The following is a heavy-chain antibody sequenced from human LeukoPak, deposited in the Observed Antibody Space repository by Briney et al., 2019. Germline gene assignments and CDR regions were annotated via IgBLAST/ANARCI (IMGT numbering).Heavy chain of an antibody. CDR3: AKSGPAAGRPDAFDI. CDR1: GGSVTTSSFY. Sequence: PSETLSLTCTLSGGSVTTSSFYWAWIRQPPGKGLECIGTIYYSGITYYHSSLTSRVTISVDTSKNQFSLRLNSVTAADTAVYFCAKSGPAAGRPDAFDIWGQGTMVTVSS. J-gene: IGHJ3*02. D-gene: IGHD2-2*01. CDR2: IYYSGIT. V-gene: IGHV4-39*07.